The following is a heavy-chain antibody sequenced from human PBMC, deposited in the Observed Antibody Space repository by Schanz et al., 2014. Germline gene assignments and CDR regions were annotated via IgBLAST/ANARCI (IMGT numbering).Heavy chain of an antibody. D-gene: IGHD3-10*01. V-gene: IGHV3-23*01. CDR1: GLIFSNYV. Sequence: EVQLLESGGGLVQPGGSLKLSCAASGLIFSNYVMSWVRQAPGKGLEWVSTIGTSGGTNYAESVKGRFTISRDNSKNTLYLQMNSLRAEDTAVYYCAKGRFGELSAFDIWGQGTMVTVSP. CDR3: AKGRFGELSAFDI. CDR2: IGTSGGT. J-gene: IGHJ3*02.